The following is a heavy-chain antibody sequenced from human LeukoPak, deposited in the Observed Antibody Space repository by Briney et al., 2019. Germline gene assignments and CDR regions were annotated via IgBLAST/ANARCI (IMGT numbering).Heavy chain of an antibody. CDR1: GGSISSSSYF. CDR2: IYYSGST. D-gene: IGHD6-13*01. CDR3: ARLPKSSNSQAFDI. V-gene: IGHV4-39*01. Sequence: SETLSLTCTVSGGSISSSSYFWAWIRQPPRKGLEWIGSIYYSGSTYCYPSLKSRVTISVDTSKSQLSLKVTSVTAADTAIYYCARLPKSSNSQAFDIWGQGTMVTVSS. J-gene: IGHJ3*02.